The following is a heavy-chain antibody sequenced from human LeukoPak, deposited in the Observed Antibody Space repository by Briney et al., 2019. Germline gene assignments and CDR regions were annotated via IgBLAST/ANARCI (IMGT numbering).Heavy chain of an antibody. J-gene: IGHJ2*01. CDR3: ARGLGGDQGYFDL. V-gene: IGHV3-9*01. D-gene: IGHD3-10*01. CDR1: GFIFDDYA. Sequence: GGSLRLSCAASGFIFDDYAMHWVRQAPGKGLEWVSGISWNSGSLAYADSVKGRYTISRDNAKNSLYLQMNSLRTEDTALYYCARGLGGDQGYFDLWGRGTLATVSS. CDR2: ISWNSGSL.